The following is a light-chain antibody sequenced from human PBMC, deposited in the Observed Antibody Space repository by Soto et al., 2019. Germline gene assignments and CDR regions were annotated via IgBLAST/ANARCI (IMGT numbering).Light chain of an antibody. Sequence: EIVLTQSPGTLSLSPGERATLSCRASQSVSSSYLAWYQQKPGQAPRLLIYGASSRATGIPDRFSGSGSGTDFTLTISRLEPEDFATYYCQQYNSSPTFGQGTKVEIK. CDR1: QSVSSSY. J-gene: IGKJ1*01. CDR3: QQYNSSPT. V-gene: IGKV3-20*01. CDR2: GAS.